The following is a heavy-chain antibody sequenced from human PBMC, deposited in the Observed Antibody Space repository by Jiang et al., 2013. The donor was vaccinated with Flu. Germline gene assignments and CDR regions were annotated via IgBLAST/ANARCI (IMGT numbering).Heavy chain of an antibody. Sequence: VQLVESGGGLVQPGGSLRLSCAASGFTFSSYWMHWVRQAPGKGLVWVSRINSDGSSTSYADSVKGRFTISRDNAKNTLYLQMNSLRAEDTAVYYCARSYCSGGSCLYYYYYYGMDVWGQGTTVTVSS. D-gene: IGHD2-15*01. CDR1: GFTFSSYW. CDR2: INSDGSST. V-gene: IGHV3-74*01. CDR3: ARSYCSGGSCLYYYYYYGMDV. J-gene: IGHJ6*02.